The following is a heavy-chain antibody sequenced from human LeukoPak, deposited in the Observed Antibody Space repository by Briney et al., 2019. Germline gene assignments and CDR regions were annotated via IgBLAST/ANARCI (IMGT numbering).Heavy chain of an antibody. CDR3: ARDGRSGWNDHDY. CDR2: ISSSSSYI. D-gene: IGHD6-19*01. J-gene: IGHJ4*02. CDR1: GFTFSPYT. Sequence: GGSLRLTCEASGFTFSPYTMNWVRQAPGKGLEWVSSISSSSSYIYYADSVKGRFTISRDNAKNSLYLQMNSLRAEDTAVYYCARDGRSGWNDHDYWGQGTLVIISS. V-gene: IGHV3-21*01.